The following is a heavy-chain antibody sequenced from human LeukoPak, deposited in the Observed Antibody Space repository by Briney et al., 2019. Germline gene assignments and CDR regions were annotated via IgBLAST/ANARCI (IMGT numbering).Heavy chain of an antibody. Sequence: GGSLRLSLAASGCTFSDFWMNWVRPAPGKGLEWVASIKQDGSEKYYVDSVKGRFSISRDNAKNSLHLQMNSLRAEDTAVYYCARDHTVDGLVFDYWGQGSLVTVSS. J-gene: IGHJ4*02. CDR1: GCTFSDFW. V-gene: IGHV3-7*01. D-gene: IGHD6-19*01. CDR2: IKQDGSEK. CDR3: ARDHTVDGLVFDY.